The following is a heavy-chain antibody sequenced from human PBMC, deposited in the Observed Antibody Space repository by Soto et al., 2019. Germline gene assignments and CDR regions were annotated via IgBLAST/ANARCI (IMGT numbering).Heavy chain of an antibody. CDR1: GFTFSSYG. CDR3: ARDGCSSTSCPPLRYGMDV. V-gene: IGHV3-33*01. J-gene: IGHJ6*02. D-gene: IGHD2-2*01. CDR2: IWYDGSNK. Sequence: GGSLRLSCAASGFTFSSYGMHWFRQAPGKGLEWVAVIWYDGSNKYYADSVKGRFTISRDNSKNTLYLQMNSLRAEDTAVYYCARDGCSSTSCPPLRYGMDVWGQGTTVTVSS.